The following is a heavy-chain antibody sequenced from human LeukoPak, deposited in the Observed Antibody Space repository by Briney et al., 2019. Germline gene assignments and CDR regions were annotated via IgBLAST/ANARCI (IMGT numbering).Heavy chain of an antibody. Sequence: GRSLRLSCAASGFTFSSYGMHWVRQAPGKGLEWVAVISYDGSNKYYADSVKGRFTISRDNSKNTLYLQMNSLRAEDTAVYYCAKVTGSGSRTYYYYYYGMDVWGQGTTVTVSS. V-gene: IGHV3-30*18. CDR2: ISYDGSNK. CDR1: GFTFSSYG. D-gene: IGHD3-10*01. CDR3: AKVTGSGSRTYYYYYYGMDV. J-gene: IGHJ6*02.